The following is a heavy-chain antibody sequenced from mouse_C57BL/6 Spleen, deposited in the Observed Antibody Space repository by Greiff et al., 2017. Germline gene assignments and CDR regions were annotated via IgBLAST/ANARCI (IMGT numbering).Heavy chain of an antibody. Sequence: VQLKESGTVLARPGASVKMSCKTSGYTFTSSWMHWVKQRPGQGLEWIGAIYPGNSDTSYNQKFKGKAKLTAVTSASTAYMELSSLTNEDSAVYYCTLFITTVVATYYFDYWGQGTTLTVSS. J-gene: IGHJ2*01. CDR3: TLFITTVVATYYFDY. CDR1: GYTFTSSW. V-gene: IGHV1-5*01. CDR2: IYPGNSDT. D-gene: IGHD1-1*01.